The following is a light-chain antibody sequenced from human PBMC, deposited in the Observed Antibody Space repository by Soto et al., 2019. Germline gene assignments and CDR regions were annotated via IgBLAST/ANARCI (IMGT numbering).Light chain of an antibody. CDR2: SAS. CDR1: QSVSSN. CDR3: QQYGSSRYT. J-gene: IGKJ2*01. V-gene: IGKV3-15*01. Sequence: EIVMTQSPATLSVSPGERATLSCRASQSVSSNLAWYQQKPGQAPRLLIYSASTRATGIPARFSGSGSGTEFTLTISSLQSEDFAVYYCQQYGSSRYTFGQGTKLEIK.